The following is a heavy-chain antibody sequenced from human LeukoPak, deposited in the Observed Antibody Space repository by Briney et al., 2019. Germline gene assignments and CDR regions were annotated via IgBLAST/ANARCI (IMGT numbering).Heavy chain of an antibody. CDR3: AKTMGAIDHDY. CDR1: GLTFSNYA. Sequence: GGSLRLSCAASGLTFSNYAMSWVRQAPGKGLEWVSAISGSGGSTYYADSVRGRFTISRDNSRNTLYLQMNSLRAEDTAVYYCAKTMGAIDHDYWGQGTLVTVSS. J-gene: IGHJ4*02. D-gene: IGHD1-26*01. V-gene: IGHV3-23*01. CDR2: ISGSGGST.